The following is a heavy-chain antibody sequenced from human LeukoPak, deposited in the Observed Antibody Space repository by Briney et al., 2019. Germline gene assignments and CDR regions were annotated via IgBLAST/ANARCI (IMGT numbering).Heavy chain of an antibody. CDR2: ISGSGGST. V-gene: IGHV3-23*01. D-gene: IGHD1-26*01. J-gene: IGHJ4*02. CDR1: GFTFSSYG. Sequence: GGSLRLSCAASGFTFSSYGMSWVRQAPGKGLEWVSTISGSGGSTYYADSVKGRFTISRDNSKNTLYLQMNSLRAEDTAVYYCAKWPTANSGSYSGTTFFDYWGQGTLVTVSS. CDR3: AKWPTANSGSYSGTTFFDY.